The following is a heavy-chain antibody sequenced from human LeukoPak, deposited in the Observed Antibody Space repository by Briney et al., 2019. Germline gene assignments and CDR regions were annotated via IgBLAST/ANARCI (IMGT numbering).Heavy chain of an antibody. J-gene: IGHJ3*02. CDR3: ARSSGSYAQGI. Sequence: PGGSLRLSCAASGFTFSSYSMNWVRQAPGEGLEWVSSISSSSSYIYYADSVKGRFTISRDNAKNSLYLQMNSLRAEDTAVYYCARSSGSYAQGIWGRGTMVTVSS. D-gene: IGHD1-26*01. CDR1: GFTFSSYS. CDR2: ISSSSSYI. V-gene: IGHV3-21*01.